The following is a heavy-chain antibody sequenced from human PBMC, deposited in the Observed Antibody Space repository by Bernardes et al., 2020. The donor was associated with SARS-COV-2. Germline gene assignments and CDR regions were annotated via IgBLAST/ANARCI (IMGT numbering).Heavy chain of an antibody. J-gene: IGHJ4*02. D-gene: IGHD3-16*01. V-gene: IGHV1-18*01. CDR3: ARESTPGLRAIGY. CDR1: GYSFSSYG. Sequence: ASVKVSCKASGYSFSSYGIIWVQQAPGQGLEWMGWISAYNGNIEYAQKFQGRVTMTTDTSTNTGYMDLRSLRSDDTAVYYCARESTPGLRAIGYWGQGTLVTVSS. CDR2: ISAYNGNI.